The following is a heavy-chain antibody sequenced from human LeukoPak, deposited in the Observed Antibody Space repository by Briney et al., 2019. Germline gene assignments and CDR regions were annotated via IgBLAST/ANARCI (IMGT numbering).Heavy chain of an antibody. D-gene: IGHD3-3*01. CDR2: ITSDRNTI. J-gene: IGHJ4*02. Sequence: GGSLRLSCAASGFDFSVYSMNWVRQAPGKGLEWISYITSDRNTIYYADSVRGRFTISRDNAKKSVYLELSNLRADGTAMYYCARSTEWFADYWGQGTLVTVSS. V-gene: IGHV3-48*01. CDR3: ARSTEWFADY. CDR1: GFDFSVYS.